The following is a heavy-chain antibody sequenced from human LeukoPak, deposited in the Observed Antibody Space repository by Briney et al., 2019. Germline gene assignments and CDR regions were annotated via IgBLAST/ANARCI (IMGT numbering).Heavy chain of an antibody. J-gene: IGHJ3*02. CDR2: IYPGDSDT. V-gene: IGHV5-51*01. CDR1: GYSFSTNW. CDR3: VRPPFI. Sequence: GESLRISCKCLGYSFSTNWIGWVRQMPGKGLEWMGIIYPGDSDTRYSPSFQGQVTISADKSISTAYLQWSSLKASDTAMYYCVRPPFIWGQGTMVIVSS.